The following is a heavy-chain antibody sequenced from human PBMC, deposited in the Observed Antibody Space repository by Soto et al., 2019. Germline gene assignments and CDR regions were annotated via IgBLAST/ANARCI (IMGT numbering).Heavy chain of an antibody. D-gene: IGHD6-13*01. CDR1: GYTFTSYY. V-gene: IGHV1-46*01. J-gene: IGHJ6*02. Sequence: ASVKVSCKASGYTFTSYYMHWVRQAPGQGLEWMGIINPSGGSTSYAQKFQGRVTMTRDTSTSTVYMELSSLRSEDTAVYYCARDPGIAAAGTHYYGMDVWGQGTTVPVSS. CDR3: ARDPGIAAAGTHYYGMDV. CDR2: INPSGGST.